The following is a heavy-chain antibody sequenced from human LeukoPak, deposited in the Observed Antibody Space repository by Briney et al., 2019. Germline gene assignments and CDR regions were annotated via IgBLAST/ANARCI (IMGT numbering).Heavy chain of an antibody. Sequence: SETLSLTCTVSGASITSSNNYWLWLRQPQGKGLEWIGSIYYTGITYYNLSLKSRVTISVDTSKYQCSLRLSSVTAADTAVYYCARGLNYGGSGYYFDYWGQGTLVTVSS. CDR2: IYYTGIT. CDR3: ARGLNYGGSGYYFDY. J-gene: IGHJ4*02. V-gene: IGHV4-39*07. CDR1: GASITSSNNY. D-gene: IGHD3-22*01.